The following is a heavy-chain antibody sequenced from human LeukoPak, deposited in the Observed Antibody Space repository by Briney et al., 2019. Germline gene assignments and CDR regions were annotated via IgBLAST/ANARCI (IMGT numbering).Heavy chain of an antibody. CDR3: ARRRGSYRRYYFDY. CDR1: GFTFDDYG. Sequence: GGSLRLSCAASGFTFDDYGMSWFRQAPGKGLEWVSGINWNGGSTGYADSVKGRFTISRDNAKNSLYLQMNSLRAEDTALYYCARRRGSYRRYYFDYWGQGTLVTVSS. V-gene: IGHV3-20*04. CDR2: INWNGGST. D-gene: IGHD1-26*01. J-gene: IGHJ4*02.